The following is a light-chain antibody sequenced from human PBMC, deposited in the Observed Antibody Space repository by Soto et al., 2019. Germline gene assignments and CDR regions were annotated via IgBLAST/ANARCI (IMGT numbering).Light chain of an antibody. CDR1: QSVGSY. Sequence: EIVLTQSPATLYLSPGERATLSCRASQSVGSYIAWYQQKPGQAPRLLIYDTSNRSTGIPPRFSGSGSGTDFTLTISRLEPDDFAVYYFQQRSNGPPLTFGGGTKVDIK. V-gene: IGKV3-11*01. J-gene: IGKJ4*01. CDR3: QQRSNGPPLT. CDR2: DTS.